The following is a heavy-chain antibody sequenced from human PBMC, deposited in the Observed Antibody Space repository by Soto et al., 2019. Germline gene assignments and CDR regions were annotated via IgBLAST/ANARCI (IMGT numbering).Heavy chain of an antibody. CDR1: GDSISGSQW. Sequence: SETLSLTCAVSGDSISGSQWWSWVRLPPGKGLEWIGEISHTGTTNYNPSLKSRVTMSVDKPKNQFSLNLTSVTAADTAVYYCARSGQYCSGGSCYSGGLSYWGQGTLVTVSS. V-gene: IGHV4-4*02. CDR2: ISHTGTT. D-gene: IGHD2-15*01. CDR3: ARSGQYCSGGSCYSGGLSY. J-gene: IGHJ4*02.